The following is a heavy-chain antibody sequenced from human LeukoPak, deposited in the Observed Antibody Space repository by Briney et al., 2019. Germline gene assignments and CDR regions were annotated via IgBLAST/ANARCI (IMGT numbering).Heavy chain of an antibody. CDR2: IYSGGRT. J-gene: IGHJ6*02. D-gene: IGHD2-8*02. CDR1: GFTVNSNY. CDR3: AKGPWSYFYTMDV. V-gene: IGHV3-53*01. Sequence: GGSLRLSCAASGFTVNSNYMSWVRQAPGKGLEWVSVIYSGGRTYYADSVKGRFTISRDNSKNTLYLQMNSLRAEDTAVYYCAKGPWSYFYTMDVWGQGTTVTVSS.